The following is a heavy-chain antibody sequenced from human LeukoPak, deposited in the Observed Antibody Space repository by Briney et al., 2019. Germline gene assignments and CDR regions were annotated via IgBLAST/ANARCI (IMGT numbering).Heavy chain of an antibody. CDR3: ARGTYWFDP. V-gene: IGHV3-7*01. J-gene: IGHJ5*02. Sequence: GGSLRLSCAASGFTFSNYWMSWVRQAPGKGLEWVANIKQDGSEKNYMDSVKGRFTISRDNAKNSLYLQMNSLRAEDTAVYYCARGTYWFDPWGQGTPVTVSS. CDR1: GFTFSNYW. CDR2: IKQDGSEK.